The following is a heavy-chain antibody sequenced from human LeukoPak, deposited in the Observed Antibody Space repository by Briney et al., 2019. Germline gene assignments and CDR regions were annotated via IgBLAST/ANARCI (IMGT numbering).Heavy chain of an antibody. J-gene: IGHJ5*02. D-gene: IGHD3-3*01. V-gene: IGHV5-51*01. CDR3: ARCFWSGYRGNWFDP. CDR2: IYPGDSDT. CDR1: GYSFTSYW. Sequence: GESLKISCKGSGYSFTSYWIGWVRQMPGKGLEWMGIIYPGDSDTRYSPSFQGQVTISADKSISTAYLQWSSLKASDTAMYYCARCFWSGYRGNWFDPWGQGTLVTVSS.